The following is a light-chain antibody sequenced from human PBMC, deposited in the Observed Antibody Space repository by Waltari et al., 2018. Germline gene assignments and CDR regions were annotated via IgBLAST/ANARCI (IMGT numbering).Light chain of an antibody. J-gene: IGLJ2*01. CDR1: SSDIGVYNH. CDR2: DDA. CDR3: NSYTVSSAVI. V-gene: IGLV2-14*03. Sequence: QSALTQPASVSGSPGQSITISCTGTSSDIGVYNHVSWYQQHPGKAPKLILYDDAYRPSGVSARFSGSKSGNTASLTISGLQAEDEADYYCNSYTVSSAVIFGGGTRLTVL.